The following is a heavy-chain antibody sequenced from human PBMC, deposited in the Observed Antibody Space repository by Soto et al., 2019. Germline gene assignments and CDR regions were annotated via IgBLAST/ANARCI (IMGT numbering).Heavy chain of an antibody. CDR1: GFTFSGYS. Sequence: EVQLVESGGGLVQPGGSLRLSCAASGFTFSGYSLDWVRQAPGKGLEWVSHIDRSSSIIYYADSVKGRFTSSRDSAKKSVYLQMNSLRADDPAVYYCARVSPELGLYYMDVWGKGTAVTVSS. CDR2: IDRSSSII. CDR3: ARVSPELGLYYMDV. D-gene: IGHD7-27*01. J-gene: IGHJ6*03. V-gene: IGHV3-48*04.